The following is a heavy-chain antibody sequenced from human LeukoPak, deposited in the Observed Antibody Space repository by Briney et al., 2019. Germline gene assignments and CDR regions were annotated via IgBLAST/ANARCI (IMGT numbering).Heavy chain of an antibody. CDR1: GYTFTSYA. V-gene: IGHV7-4-1*02. Sequence: ASVKVPCKASGYTFTSYAMNWVRQAPGQGLEWMGWINTNTGNPTYAQGFTGRFVFSLDTSVSTAYLQISSLKAEDTAVYYCAEGYSGYDLGGGDYYYYYMDVWGKGTTVTVSS. CDR2: INTNTGNP. CDR3: AEGYSGYDLGGGDYYYYYMDV. D-gene: IGHD5-12*01. J-gene: IGHJ6*03.